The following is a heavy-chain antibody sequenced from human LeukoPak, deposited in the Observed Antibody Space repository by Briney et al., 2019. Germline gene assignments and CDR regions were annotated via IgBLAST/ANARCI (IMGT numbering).Heavy chain of an antibody. CDR2: MNPNSGNT. D-gene: IGHD3-10*01. J-gene: IGHJ6*04. Sequence: ASVKVSCKASGYTFTSYDINWVRQATGQGLEWMGWMNPNSGNTGYAQKFQGRVTMTRNTSISTAHMELSSLRSEDTAVYYCATFRGTITMVRGMRVYYYGMDVWGKGTTVTVSS. CDR3: ATFRGTITMVRGMRVYYYGMDV. V-gene: IGHV1-8*01. CDR1: GYTFTSYD.